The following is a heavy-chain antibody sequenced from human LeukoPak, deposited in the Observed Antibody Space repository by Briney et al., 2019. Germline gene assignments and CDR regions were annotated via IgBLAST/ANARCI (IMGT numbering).Heavy chain of an antibody. CDR3: ARDIRYDSSGYYYYWFDS. CDR2: ISGYNGNK. CDR1: GYTFSNYG. J-gene: IGHJ5*01. Sequence: ASVTVSCKASGYTFSNYGISWVRQAPGQGLEWMGWISGYNGNKKYVQKLQGRVTMTTDTSTSTAYMELRSLRSDDTAVYYCARDIRYDSSGYYYYWFDSWGQGTLVTVSS. D-gene: IGHD3-22*01. V-gene: IGHV1-18*01.